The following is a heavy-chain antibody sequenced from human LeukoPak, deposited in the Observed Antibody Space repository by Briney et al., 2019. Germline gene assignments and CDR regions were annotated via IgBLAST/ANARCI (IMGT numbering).Heavy chain of an antibody. J-gene: IGHJ6*02. D-gene: IGHD6-13*01. Sequence: PSETLSLTCTVSGGSITTYYWSWIRRPPGKELEWIGYFYYAGSTNYNPSLKSRVTISLDTSRNQFSLKVTSVTAADTAVYYCARFSSSSWSGYGVDVWGQGTTVTVSS. CDR1: GGSITTYY. CDR2: FYYAGST. V-gene: IGHV4-59*08. CDR3: ARFSSSSWSGYGVDV.